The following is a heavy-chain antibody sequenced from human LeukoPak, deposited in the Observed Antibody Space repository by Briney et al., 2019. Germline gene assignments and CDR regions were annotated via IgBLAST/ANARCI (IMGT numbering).Heavy chain of an antibody. Sequence: SETLSLTCTVSVGSISSYYWSWIRQSAGKGLEWIGRIYTSGSTHYNPSLKSRVTMSLDTSKNQFSLKLTSVTAADTAVYYCAKSNGYGLVDIWGQGTMVTVSS. CDR3: AKSNGYGLVDI. CDR1: VGSISSYY. CDR2: IYTSGST. V-gene: IGHV4-4*07. D-gene: IGHD3-10*01. J-gene: IGHJ3*02.